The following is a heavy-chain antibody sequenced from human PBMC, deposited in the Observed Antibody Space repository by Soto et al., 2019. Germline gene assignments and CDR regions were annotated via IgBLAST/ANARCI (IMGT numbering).Heavy chain of an antibody. CDR2: INHSGST. Sequence: SETLSLTCAVYGGSFSGYYWCWLGQPPGKGLEWIGEINHSGSTNYNPSLKSRVTISVDTSKNQFSLKLSSVTAADTAVYYCAGPDLSGETAYYYYYGMDVWGQGTTVTVSS. J-gene: IGHJ6*02. V-gene: IGHV4-34*01. CDR3: AGPDLSGETAYYYYYGMDV. D-gene: IGHD3-10*01. CDR1: GGSFSGYY.